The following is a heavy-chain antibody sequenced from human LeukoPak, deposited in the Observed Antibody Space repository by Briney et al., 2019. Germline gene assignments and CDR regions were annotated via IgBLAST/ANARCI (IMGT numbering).Heavy chain of an antibody. V-gene: IGHV3-74*01. Sequence: PGGSLRLSCAASGFTFSDYWIHWVRQAPGKGLVWVSRINTDGSITNYADSVKGRFSISRDNAKNTLYLQMSSLRAEDTATYYCVKKGYSWSPRFDPWGQGTLVTVSS. CDR1: GFTFSDYW. CDR3: VKKGYSWSPRFDP. CDR2: INTDGSIT. D-gene: IGHD6-13*01. J-gene: IGHJ5*02.